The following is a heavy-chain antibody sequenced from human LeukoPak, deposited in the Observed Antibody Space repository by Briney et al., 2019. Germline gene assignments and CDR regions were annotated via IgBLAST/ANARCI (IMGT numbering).Heavy chain of an antibody. CDR2: IYYSGST. D-gene: IGHD6-19*01. V-gene: IGHV4-59*01. J-gene: IGHJ4*02. CDR3: ARATYSSGWGTSDY. Sequence: SSETLSLTCTVSGGSISNYYWSWLRQPPGKGLEWIGYIYYSGSTNYNPSLKSRVTISVDTSKNQFSLKLSSVTAADTAVYYCARATYSSGWGTSDYWGQGTLVTVSS. CDR1: GGSISNYY.